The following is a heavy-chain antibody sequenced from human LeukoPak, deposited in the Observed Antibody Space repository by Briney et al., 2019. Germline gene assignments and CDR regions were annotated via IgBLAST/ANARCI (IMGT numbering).Heavy chain of an antibody. J-gene: IGHJ4*02. CDR2: ISYDGSNK. D-gene: IGHD3-10*01. CDR3: ARDPLYYGSGSFDY. Sequence: GGSLRLSCAASGFTFSSCAMHWVRQAPGKGLEWVALISYDGSNKYYADSVKGRFTISRDNSKNTLYLLMNSLRTEDTALYYCARDPLYYGSGSFDYWGQGTLVTVSS. CDR1: GFTFSSCA. V-gene: IGHV3-30*04.